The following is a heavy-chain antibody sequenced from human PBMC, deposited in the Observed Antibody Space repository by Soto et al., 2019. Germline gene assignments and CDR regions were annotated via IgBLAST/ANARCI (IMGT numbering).Heavy chain of an antibody. CDR2: IGGSGGTT. J-gene: IGHJ6*02. V-gene: IGHV3-23*01. CDR3: ARESLGDYYCYGLDV. D-gene: IGHD2-15*01. CDR1: GFTFSRFA. Sequence: EVQLLESGGGLVQPGGSLRLSCAASGFTFSRFAMNWVRQAPGKGLEWVSGIGGSGGTTYYADSVKGRFTISRDNSKNTLFLQLTSMRAADTAVYYCARESLGDYYCYGLDVWGQGTTVTVSS.